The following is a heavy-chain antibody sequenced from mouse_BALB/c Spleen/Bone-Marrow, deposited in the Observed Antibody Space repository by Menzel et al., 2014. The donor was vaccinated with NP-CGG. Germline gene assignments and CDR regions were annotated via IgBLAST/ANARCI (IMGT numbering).Heavy chain of an antibody. V-gene: IGHV1-82*01. CDR2: IYPGDGGT. J-gene: IGHJ2*01. D-gene: IGHD4-1*02. CDR1: GYAFSSSW. CDR3: ARFSTVYYFDY. Sequence: VMLVESGPELVKPGASVKISCKASGYAFSSSWMNWVKQRPGRGLEWIGRIYPGDGGTNYNGKFKGKATLTADKSSSTAYMQLSSLTSVDTAVYFCARFSTVYYFDYWGQGTTLTVSS.